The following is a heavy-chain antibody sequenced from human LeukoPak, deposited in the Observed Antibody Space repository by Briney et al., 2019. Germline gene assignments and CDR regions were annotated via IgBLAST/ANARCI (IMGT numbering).Heavy chain of an antibody. J-gene: IGHJ4*02. CDR2: ISSSGSTI. Sequence: PGGSLRLSCAASGFTFSSYEMHWVRQAPGKGLEWVSYISSSGSTIYYADSVKGRFTISRDNAKNSLYLQMNSLRAEDTAVYYCARSPWGRTTMIVVAEFDYWGQGTLVTVSS. CDR1: GFTFSSYE. D-gene: IGHD3-22*01. CDR3: ARSPWGRTTMIVVAEFDY. V-gene: IGHV3-48*03.